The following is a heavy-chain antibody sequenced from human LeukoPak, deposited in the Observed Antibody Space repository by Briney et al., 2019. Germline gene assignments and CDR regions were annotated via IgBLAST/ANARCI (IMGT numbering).Heavy chain of an antibody. Sequence: GGSLRLSCAASGFTFSSYAMSWVRQAPGKGLEGVSDISGSGVSTYYADSVQGRFTISRDNSKNTLYLQMNSLRAEDTAVYYCAKSPVDTAMVTRDYWGQGTLVTVSS. CDR2: ISGSGVST. V-gene: IGHV3-23*01. CDR1: GFTFSSYA. D-gene: IGHD5-18*01. J-gene: IGHJ4*02. CDR3: AKSPVDTAMVTRDY.